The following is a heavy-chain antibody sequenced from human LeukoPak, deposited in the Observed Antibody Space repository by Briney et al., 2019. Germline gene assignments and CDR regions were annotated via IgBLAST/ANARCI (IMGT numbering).Heavy chain of an antibody. V-gene: IGHV4-34*01. CDR3: ARRRYNWNAIDY. CDR1: GGSFSGHY. J-gene: IGHJ4*02. D-gene: IGHD1-20*01. CDR2: INHSGST. Sequence: TSETLSLTCAVYGGSFSGHYWSWIRQPPGKGLEWIGEINHSGSTNYNPSLKSRVTISVDTSKNQFSLKLSSVTAADTAVYFCARRRYNWNAIDYWGQGTLVTVSS.